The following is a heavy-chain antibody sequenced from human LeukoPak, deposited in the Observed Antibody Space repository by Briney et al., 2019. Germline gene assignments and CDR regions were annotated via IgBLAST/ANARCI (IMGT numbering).Heavy chain of an antibody. Sequence: PGGSLGLSCAASGFTFSNYWMHWGRQAPGKGLVWVARISSDGSRITYADSVKGRFTTSRDNAKDTLFLQMNSPRAEDTALYYCAVEWGNSGYYMDVWGKGTTVTVSS. CDR2: ISSDGSRI. CDR3: AVEWGNSGYYMDV. V-gene: IGHV3-74*01. CDR1: GFTFSNYW. D-gene: IGHD2-8*01. J-gene: IGHJ6*03.